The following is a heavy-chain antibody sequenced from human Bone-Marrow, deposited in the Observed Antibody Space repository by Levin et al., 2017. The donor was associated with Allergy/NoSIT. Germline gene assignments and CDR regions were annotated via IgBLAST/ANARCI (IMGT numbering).Heavy chain of an antibody. CDR1: GFIFKNYG. CDR3: ARAAQPFTFYDSDGYAY. D-gene: IGHD2/OR15-2a*01. J-gene: IGHJ4*02. Sequence: ASVKVSCKTSGFIFKNYGFIWVRQAPGQGLEWMGWVSAYNGHTNYEVKFHGRATLSADTSTNTTHMELRSLRSDDTAVYYCARAAQPFTFYDSDGYAYWGQGTLVTVSS. CDR2: VSAYNGHT. V-gene: IGHV1-18*04.